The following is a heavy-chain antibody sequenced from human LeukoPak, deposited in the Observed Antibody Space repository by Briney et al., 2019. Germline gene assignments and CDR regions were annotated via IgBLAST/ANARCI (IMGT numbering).Heavy chain of an antibody. D-gene: IGHD6-13*01. Sequence: GRSLRLSCAASGFTFSSYAMHWVRQAPGKGLEWVAAISYDGSNKYYADSVKGRFTISRDNSKNTLYLQMNSLRAEDTAVYYCARPGIAAAATDYWGQGTLVTVSS. V-gene: IGHV3-30*04. CDR3: ARPGIAAAATDY. CDR2: ISYDGSNK. J-gene: IGHJ4*02. CDR1: GFTFSSYA.